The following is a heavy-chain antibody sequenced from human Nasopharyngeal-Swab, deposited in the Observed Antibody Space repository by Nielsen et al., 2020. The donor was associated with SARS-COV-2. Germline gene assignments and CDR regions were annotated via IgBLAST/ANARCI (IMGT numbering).Heavy chain of an antibody. J-gene: IGHJ1*01. CDR1: GFTFSSYT. D-gene: IGHD2-8*01. Sequence: GGSLRLSCGASGFTFSSYTMSWVRQAPGKGLEWVSGISDRGDATYYADSVKGRFTISRDSSTNTLYLQMNSLRVEDTAVYYCARDLGGGYCTTINCLGSWGQGTLVTVSS. CDR3: ARDLGGGYCTTINCLGS. V-gene: IGHV3-23*01. CDR2: ISDRGDAT.